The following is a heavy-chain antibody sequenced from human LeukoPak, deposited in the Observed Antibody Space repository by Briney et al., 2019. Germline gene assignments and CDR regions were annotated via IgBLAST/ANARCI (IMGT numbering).Heavy chain of an antibody. CDR3: AKPARTDYADY. CDR1: RFTFNNYA. Sequence: GGSLRLSCAASRFTFNNYAMNWVRQAPGKGLEWVSAISGSGGSTYYADSVKGRFTISRDNSKNTLYLQMNSLRAEDTAVYYCAKPARTDYADYWGQGTLVTVSS. CDR2: ISGSGGST. D-gene: IGHD1-14*01. J-gene: IGHJ4*02. V-gene: IGHV3-23*01.